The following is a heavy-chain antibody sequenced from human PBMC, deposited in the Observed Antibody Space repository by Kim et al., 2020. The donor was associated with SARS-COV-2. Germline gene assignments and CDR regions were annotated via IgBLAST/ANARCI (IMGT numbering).Heavy chain of an antibody. J-gene: IGHJ2*01. CDR1: GFTFSSHW. Sequence: GESLRLSCAASGFTFSSHWMHWVRQAPGKGPVWVSRIGTDGRTTSYADSVKGRFIISRDNAKNTLYLQMISLRTEDTAVYYCARGTTTETTGWYFDLWGRGTLVTVSS. V-gene: IGHV3-74*01. CDR2: IGTDGRTT. D-gene: IGHD4-17*01. CDR3: ARGTTTETTGWYFDL.